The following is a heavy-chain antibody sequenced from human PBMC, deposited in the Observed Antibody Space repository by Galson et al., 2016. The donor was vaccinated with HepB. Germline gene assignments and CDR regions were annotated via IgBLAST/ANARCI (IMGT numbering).Heavy chain of an antibody. CDR3: ARECGGDCYHFDF. Sequence: WVRQAPGQGLEWMGWISGYNGNTDYAQKFQGRVTMTTDTSTSTAYMELRSLRSDDTAVYYCARECGGDCYHFDFWGQGTLVTVSS. D-gene: IGHD2-21*02. CDR2: ISGYNGNT. J-gene: IGHJ4*02. V-gene: IGHV1-18*01.